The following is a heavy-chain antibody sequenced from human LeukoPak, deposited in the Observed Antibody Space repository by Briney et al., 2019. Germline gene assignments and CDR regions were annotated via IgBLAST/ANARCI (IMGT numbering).Heavy chain of an antibody. D-gene: IGHD2-2*02. CDR2: IHNSGGT. V-gene: IGHV4-59*02. J-gene: IGHJ4*02. CDR3: ARARNGDCSSTSCHTGILDY. CDR1: GGSVRSYY. Sequence: SETLSLTCTVSGGSVRSYYWSWIRQPPGEGLEWIAYIHNSGGTNYNPSLKSRVTISVDTSKNQFALKLSSVTAAGTAVYYCARARNGDCSSTSCHTGILDYWGQGTLVTVSS.